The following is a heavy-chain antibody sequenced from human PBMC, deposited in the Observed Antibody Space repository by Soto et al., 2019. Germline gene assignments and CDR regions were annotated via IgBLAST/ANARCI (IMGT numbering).Heavy chain of an antibody. V-gene: IGHV3-7*05. D-gene: IGHD2-21*02. Sequence: PGGSLRLSCAASGFTFSSYWMSWVRQAPGKGLEWVANIKQDGSEKYYVDSVKGRFTISRDNAKNSLYLQMNSLRAEDTAVYYCARRFVVVVTANNWFDPWGQGTLVTVSS. J-gene: IGHJ5*02. CDR2: IKQDGSEK. CDR3: ARRFVVVVTANNWFDP. CDR1: GFTFSSYW.